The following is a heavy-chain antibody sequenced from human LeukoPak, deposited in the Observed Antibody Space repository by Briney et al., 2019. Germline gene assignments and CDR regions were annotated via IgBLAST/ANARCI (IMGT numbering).Heavy chain of an antibody. D-gene: IGHD3-10*01. V-gene: IGHV3-23*01. CDR3: AKASNYYGSGSYYGG. CDR2: ISGNGGST. Sequence: GGSLRLSCAASGFTFSSYAMSWVRQAPGKGLEWVSAISGNGGSTYYADSVKGRFTISRDNSKNTLYLQMNSLRAEDTAVYYCAKASNYYGSGSYYGGWGQGTLVTVSS. J-gene: IGHJ4*02. CDR1: GFTFSSYA.